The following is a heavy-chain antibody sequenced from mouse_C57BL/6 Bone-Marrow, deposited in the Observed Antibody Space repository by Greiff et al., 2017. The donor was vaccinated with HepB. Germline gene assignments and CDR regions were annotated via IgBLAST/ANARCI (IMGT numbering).Heavy chain of an antibody. CDR3: TRPIYYDYGDV. CDR2: IDPENGDT. V-gene: IGHV14-4*01. J-gene: IGHJ1*03. D-gene: IGHD2-4*01. Sequence: VQLQQSGAELVRPGASVKLSCTASGFNIKDDYMHWVKQRPEQGLEWIGWIDPENGDTEYASKFQGKAPITADTSSNTAYLQLSSLTSEDTAVYYCTRPIYYDYGDVWGTGTTVTVSS. CDR1: GFNIKDDY.